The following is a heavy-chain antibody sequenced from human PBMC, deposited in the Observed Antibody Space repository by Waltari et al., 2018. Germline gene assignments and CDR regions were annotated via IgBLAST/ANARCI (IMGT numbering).Heavy chain of an antibody. CDR2: IYYSVRT. CDR1: GGSISSYY. J-gene: IGHJ4*02. D-gene: IGHD3-9*01. V-gene: IGHV4-59*13. Sequence: QVQLQESGPGLVKPSETLSLTCTVSGGSISSYYWSWIRQPPGRGTEWIGYIYYSVRTKYNPSLKSRVTISVDTSKNQFSLKLSSVTAADTAVYYCARGGHYDILMDYWGQGTLVTVSS. CDR3: ARGGHYDILMDY.